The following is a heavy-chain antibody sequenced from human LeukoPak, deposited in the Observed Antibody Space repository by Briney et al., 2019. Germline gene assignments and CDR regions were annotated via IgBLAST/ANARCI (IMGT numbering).Heavy chain of an antibody. CDR2: IYYRGDT. J-gene: IGHJ4*02. CDR1: GGSISSAGYY. CDR3: ARHGSSGTYYNVDY. V-gene: IGHV4-31*03. Sequence: SETLSLTCSVSGGSISSAGYYWGWIRQHPGKGLEWIGYIYYRGDTYYNPSLKSRLTISVDTSENQFSLKLSSVTAADTAVYYCARHGSSGTYYNVDYWGQGALVTVSS. D-gene: IGHD3-10*01.